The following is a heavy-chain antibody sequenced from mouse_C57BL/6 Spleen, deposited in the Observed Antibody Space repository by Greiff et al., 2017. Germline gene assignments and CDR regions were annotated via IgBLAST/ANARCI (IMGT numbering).Heavy chain of an antibody. CDR2: IYPGDGDT. V-gene: IGHV1-82*01. CDR3: ARSGSSDYSAMDY. CDR1: GYAFSSSW. Sequence: QVQLQQSGPELVKPGASVKISCKASGYAFSSSWMNWVKQRPGKGLEWIGRIYPGDGDTNYNGKFKGKATLTADKSSSTAYMQLSSLTSEDSAVYFCARSGSSDYSAMDYWGQGTSVTVSS. D-gene: IGHD3-2*02. J-gene: IGHJ4*01.